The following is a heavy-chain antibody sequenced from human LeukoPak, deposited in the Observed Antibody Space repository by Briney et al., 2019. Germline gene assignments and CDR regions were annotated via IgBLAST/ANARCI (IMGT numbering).Heavy chain of an antibody. D-gene: IGHD6-13*01. Sequence: PSETLSLTCTVSGYSISSGYYWGWIRQPPGKGLEWLASIYHSGTIYYNPSLKSRITISVDTSKNQFSLKLTSVTAADTAVYYCARGLGRQQLVSPFDYWGQGTLVTVSS. CDR3: ARGLGRQQLVSPFDY. CDR2: IYHSGTI. V-gene: IGHV4-38-2*02. CDR1: GYSISSGYY. J-gene: IGHJ4*02.